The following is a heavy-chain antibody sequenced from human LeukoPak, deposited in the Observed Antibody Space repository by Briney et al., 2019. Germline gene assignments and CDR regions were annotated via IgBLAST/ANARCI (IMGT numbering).Heavy chain of an antibody. D-gene: IGHD5-12*01. V-gene: IGHV3-48*01. CDR1: GFTFSSYS. J-gene: IGHJ3*02. CDR3: ARLYSGYDNNAFDI. CDR2: ISSSSSTI. Sequence: GGSLRLSCAASGFTFSSYSMNWVRQAPGKGLEWVSYISSSSSTIYYADSVKGRFTISRDNAKNSLYLQMNSLRAEDTAVYYCARLYSGYDNNAFDIWGQGTMVTVSS.